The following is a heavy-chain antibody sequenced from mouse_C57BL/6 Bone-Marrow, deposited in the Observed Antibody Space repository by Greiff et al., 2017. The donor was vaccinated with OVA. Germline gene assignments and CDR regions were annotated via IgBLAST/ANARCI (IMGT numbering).Heavy chain of an antibody. CDR2: IFPGSGST. V-gene: IGHV1-75*01. J-gene: IGHJ1*03. CDR1: GYTFTDYY. D-gene: IGHD1-1*01. Sequence: QVQLQQSGPELVKPGASVKISCKASGYTFTDYYINWVKQRPGQGLEWIGWIFPGSGSTYYNEKFKGKATLTVDKSSSTAYMLLSSLTSEDSAVYFCARFRYYGSSYVEYWYFDVWGTGTTVTVSS. CDR3: ARFRYYGSSYVEYWYFDV.